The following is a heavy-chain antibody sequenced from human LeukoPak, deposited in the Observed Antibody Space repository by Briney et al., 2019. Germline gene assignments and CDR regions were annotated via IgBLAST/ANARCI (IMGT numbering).Heavy chain of an antibody. CDR1: GFTFSNAW. V-gene: IGHV3-15*01. D-gene: IGHD2-2*01. CDR2: IKSQRDGGTA. J-gene: IGHJ4*02. Sequence: PGGSLRLSCAASGFTFSNAWMSWVRQAPGKGLEWVGRIKSQRDGGTADYAAPVEGRFTISRDDSKNTLYLQINSLKIDDTAVYYCGTGQSDAWHDGYWGQGTLVTVSS. CDR3: GTGQSDAWHDGY.